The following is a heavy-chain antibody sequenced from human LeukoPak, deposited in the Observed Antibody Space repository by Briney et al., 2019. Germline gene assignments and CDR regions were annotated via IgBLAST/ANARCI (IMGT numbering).Heavy chain of an antibody. CDR1: GGSISSYY. Sequence: PSETLSLTCTVSGGSISSYYWSWIRQPPGKGLEWIGYIYYSGGTNYNPSLKSRVTISVDTSKNQFSLKLSSVTAADTAVYYCARVRKSRGGGNWFDPWGQGTLVTVSS. D-gene: IGHD3-16*01. CDR2: IYYSGGT. J-gene: IGHJ5*02. CDR3: ARVRKSRGGGNWFDP. V-gene: IGHV4-59*01.